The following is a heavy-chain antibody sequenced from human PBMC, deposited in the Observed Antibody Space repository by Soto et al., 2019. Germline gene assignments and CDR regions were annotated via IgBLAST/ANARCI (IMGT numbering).Heavy chain of an antibody. V-gene: IGHV3-30-3*01. J-gene: IGHJ4*02. CDR1: GFSFSISP. CDR3: ARDPKTSGGQHWAFNYFDS. D-gene: IGHD7-27*01. Sequence: QPGGSLRLSCGASGFSFSISPMHWVRQTPGKGPEWVALISYDGTNKFYADSVKGRFTISRDNSKSTLYLQVDSLRPEDAAVYYCARDPKTSGGQHWAFNYFDSWGQGTLVTVSS. CDR2: ISYDGTNK.